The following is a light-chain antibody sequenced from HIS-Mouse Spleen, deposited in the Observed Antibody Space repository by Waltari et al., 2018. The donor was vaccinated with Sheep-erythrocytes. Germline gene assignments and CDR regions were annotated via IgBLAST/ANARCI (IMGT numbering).Light chain of an antibody. CDR1: SRYFGGYNY. CDR2: DGS. V-gene: IGLV2-11*01. CDR3: CSYAGSYNHV. J-gene: IGLJ1*01. Sequence: QSALTQPRSVSGSPGQSVTIPCTGTSRYFGGYNYVSWYQQPPGKAPKPMIYDGSKRPSGVPDRFSGSKAGNAASLTICGLQAEEEAEYYCCSYAGSYNHVFATGTKVTVL.